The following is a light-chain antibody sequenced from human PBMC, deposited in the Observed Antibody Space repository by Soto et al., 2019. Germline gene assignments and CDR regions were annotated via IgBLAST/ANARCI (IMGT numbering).Light chain of an antibody. Sequence: DIQVTHSPSTLSATVGDRVIITCRASESVTRRLAWYQQRPGEAPKVLIWDGTTLHRGVPSRFSGSGSGTEFTLTICSLQPDDFATYSSEEYNIYWTSGEGTKVDIK. CDR1: ESVTRR. J-gene: IGKJ1*01. V-gene: IGKV1-5*01. CDR3: EEYNIYWT. CDR2: DGT.